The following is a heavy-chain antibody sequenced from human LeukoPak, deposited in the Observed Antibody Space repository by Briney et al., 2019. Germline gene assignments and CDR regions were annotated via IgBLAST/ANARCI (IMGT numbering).Heavy chain of an antibody. D-gene: IGHD6-19*01. J-gene: IGHJ3*02. CDR2: IIYDGSNK. CDR3: VKVPRSGCCAFDI. V-gene: IGHV3-30*18. Sequence: GGSLRLSCTASGFTFAGYGMHWVRQAPGKGLEWVALIIYDGSNKYHVDSVKGRFTVSRDNSKNTLYLQMNSLRAEDTAVYYCVKVPRSGCCAFDIWGLGTMVTVSS. CDR1: GFTFAGYG.